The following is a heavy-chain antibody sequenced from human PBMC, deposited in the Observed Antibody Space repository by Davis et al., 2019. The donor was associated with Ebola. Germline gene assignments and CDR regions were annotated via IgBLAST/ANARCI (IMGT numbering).Heavy chain of an antibody. V-gene: IGHV3-73*01. Sequence: GESLKISCAASGFTFSGSAMHWVRQASGKGLEWVGRIRSKAHSYATAYAASVKGRFTISRDDSKNTAYLQMNSLKTEDTAVYYCNTGMTTVTSVDYWGQGTLVTVSS. CDR3: NTGMTTVTSVDY. D-gene: IGHD4-11*01. CDR1: GFTFSGSA. J-gene: IGHJ4*02. CDR2: IRSKAHSYAT.